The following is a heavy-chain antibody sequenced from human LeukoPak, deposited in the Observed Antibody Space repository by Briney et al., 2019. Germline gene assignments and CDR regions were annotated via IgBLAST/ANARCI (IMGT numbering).Heavy chain of an antibody. Sequence: SETLSLTCTVSGGTISNGGYYWSWIRQHPGKGLEWIGYIYYSGSTYYNPSLKSRVTISVDTSKNQFSLKLSSVTAADTAVYYCARDFSGRDYYGSGSYYNNWFDPWGQGTLVTVSS. V-gene: IGHV4-31*03. J-gene: IGHJ5*02. CDR1: GGTISNGGYY. D-gene: IGHD3-10*01. CDR3: ARDFSGRDYYGSGSYYNNWFDP. CDR2: IYYSGST.